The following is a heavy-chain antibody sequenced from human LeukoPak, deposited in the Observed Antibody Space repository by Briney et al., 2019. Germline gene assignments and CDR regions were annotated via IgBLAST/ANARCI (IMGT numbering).Heavy chain of an antibody. Sequence: SVKVSCKASGGTFSSYTISWVRQAPGQGLEWMGRIIPTLGIANYAQKFQGRVTITADKSTSTAYMELSSLRSEDTAVYYCAREEPVGRWDYWGQGTLVTVSS. J-gene: IGHJ4*02. V-gene: IGHV1-69*04. CDR1: GGTFSSYT. CDR3: AREEPVGRWDY. CDR2: IIPTLGIA. D-gene: IGHD4-23*01.